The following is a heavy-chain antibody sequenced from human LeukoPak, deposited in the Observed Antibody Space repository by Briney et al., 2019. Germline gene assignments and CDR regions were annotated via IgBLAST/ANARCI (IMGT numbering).Heavy chain of an antibody. Sequence: PGGSLRLSCAASGFTFSDYYMSWIRQAPGKGPGWVSYISSSGSTIYYADSVKGRFTISRDNAKNSLYLQMNSLRAEDTAVYYCARGLAAAAEPGIDYWGQGTLVTVSS. CDR2: ISSSGSTI. V-gene: IGHV3-11*01. CDR1: GFTFSDYY. D-gene: IGHD6-13*01. CDR3: ARGLAAAAEPGIDY. J-gene: IGHJ4*02.